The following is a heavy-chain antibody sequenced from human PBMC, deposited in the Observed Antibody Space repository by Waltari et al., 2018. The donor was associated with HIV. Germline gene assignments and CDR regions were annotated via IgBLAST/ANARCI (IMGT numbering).Heavy chain of an antibody. CDR1: RFTFSSYA. J-gene: IGHJ4*02. V-gene: IGHV3-30*18. D-gene: IGHD6-19*01. CDR2: ISYDGDNK. Sequence: QVQLVESGGGVVQPGRSLRLSCAASRFTFSSYAMHWVRQAPGKGLEWVAVISYDGDNKYYADSVKGRLTISRDNSKNTLYLQMNSLIAEDTAVYYCAKGASGWSPGYWGQGTLVTVSS. CDR3: AKGASGWSPGY.